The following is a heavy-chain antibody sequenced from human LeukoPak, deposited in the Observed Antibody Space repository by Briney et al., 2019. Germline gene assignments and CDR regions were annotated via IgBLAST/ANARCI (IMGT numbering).Heavy chain of an antibody. Sequence: GASVKVSCKASGGTFSSYAISWVRQAPGQGLEWMGGIIPIFGTANYAQKFQGRVTITADESTSTAYMELSSLRSEDTAVYYCARYRTRRDYFDYWGQGTLVTVSS. CDR2: IIPIFGTA. CDR1: GGTFSSYA. V-gene: IGHV1-69*13. J-gene: IGHJ4*02. CDR3: ARYRTRRDYFDY. D-gene: IGHD2-2*01.